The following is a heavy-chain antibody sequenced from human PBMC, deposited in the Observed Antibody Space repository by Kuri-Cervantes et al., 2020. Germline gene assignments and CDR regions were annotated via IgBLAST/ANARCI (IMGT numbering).Heavy chain of an antibody. J-gene: IGHJ4*02. D-gene: IGHD6-13*01. V-gene: IGHV3-7*03. CDR1: EFTFNSNW. Sequence: GESLKISCEASEFTFNSNWMTWFRQAPGKGLEWVANIDQDGSEKYYADSVKGRFTISRDNAKNSLYLQMNSLRAEDTALYYCAKDSRSGYSSSWSPFDYWGQGTLVTVSS. CDR3: AKDSRSGYSSSWSPFDY. CDR2: IDQDGSEK.